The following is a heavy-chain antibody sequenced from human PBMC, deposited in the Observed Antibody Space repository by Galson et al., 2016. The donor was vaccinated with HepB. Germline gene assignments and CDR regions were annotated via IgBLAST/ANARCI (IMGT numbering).Heavy chain of an antibody. V-gene: IGHV3-30*18. J-gene: IGHJ4*02. CDR2: ISYDGSNK. Sequence: SLRLSCAASGFTFSSYGMHWVRQAPGKGLEWVAVISYDGSNKYYADSVKGRFTISRDNSKNTLYLQMNSLRAEDTAVYYCAKWGGSGYDWARLDYWGRGTLVTVSS. CDR3: AKWGGSGYDWARLDY. CDR1: GFTFSSYG. D-gene: IGHD5-12*01.